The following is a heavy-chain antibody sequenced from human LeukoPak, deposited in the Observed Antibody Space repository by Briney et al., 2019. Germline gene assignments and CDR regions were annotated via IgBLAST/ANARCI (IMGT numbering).Heavy chain of an antibody. V-gene: IGHV4-4*02. D-gene: IGHD2-21*02. CDR3: ARDLGTAGRPNDN. CDR2: MYHSGNT. Sequence: SETLSLTCLVSGGSISTNNWWSWVRQSPGQGLEWIGEMYHSGNTNYNPSLKSRVIISVDKSKNQFSLKLISVTAADTAVYFCARDLGTAGRPNDNWGQGILVTVSS. CDR1: GGSISTNNW. J-gene: IGHJ4*02.